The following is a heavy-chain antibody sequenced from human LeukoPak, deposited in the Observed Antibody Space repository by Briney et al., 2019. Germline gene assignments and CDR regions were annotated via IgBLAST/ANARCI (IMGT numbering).Heavy chain of an antibody. D-gene: IGHD6-19*01. J-gene: IGHJ4*02. CDR1: GFTFSRYG. V-gene: IGHV3-33*01. CDR2: IWYDGSNK. CDR3: ARDGSSGWYWVDY. Sequence: GGPLTLPCTASGFTFSRYGEHGVRHAPGKGLEGVAVIWYDGSNKYYADSVKGRFTISRDNSKNTLYLQMNSLRAEDTAVYYCARDGSSGWYWVDYWGQGTLVTVSS.